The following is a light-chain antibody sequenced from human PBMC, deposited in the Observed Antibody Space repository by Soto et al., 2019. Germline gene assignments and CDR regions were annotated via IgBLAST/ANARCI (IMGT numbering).Light chain of an antibody. V-gene: IGKV1-5*03. Sequence: DIQMTQSPSTLSASVGDRVTITCRASQSISSWLAWYQQKPGKAPKVLIYKASSLESGVPSRFSGSGSGTEVTLTISSLQPDDFATYYCQQYNSYSAWTFGQGTKVEIK. CDR3: QQYNSYSAWT. CDR2: KAS. J-gene: IGKJ1*01. CDR1: QSISSW.